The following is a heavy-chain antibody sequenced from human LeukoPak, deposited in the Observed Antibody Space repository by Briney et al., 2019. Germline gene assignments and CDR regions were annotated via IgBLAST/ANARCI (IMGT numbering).Heavy chain of an antibody. V-gene: IGHV3-48*03. CDR1: GFTFSSYE. Sequence: GGSLRLSCAASGFTFSSYEMNWVRQAPGKGLEWVSDISWNSGSIGYADSVKGRFTISRDNTKNSLYLQMNSLRAEDTAVYYCAKDPSTLTLTDDYWGQGTLVTVSS. CDR2: ISWNSGSI. CDR3: AKDPSTLTLTDDY. J-gene: IGHJ4*02.